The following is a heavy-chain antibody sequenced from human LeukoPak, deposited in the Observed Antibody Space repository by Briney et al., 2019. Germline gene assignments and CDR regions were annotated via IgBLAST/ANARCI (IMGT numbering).Heavy chain of an antibody. D-gene: IGHD4-17*01. J-gene: IGHJ4*02. Sequence: PSETLSLTCTVSGGSMSSSSYYWGWIRQPPGKGLGWIGSIYYSESTYQNPSLKCRVTISVDTSKNKFYLKLSSVTAADTAVYYCARIPTVIFFDYWGERDLVTVSS. V-gene: IGHV4-39*07. CDR3: ARIPTVIFFDY. CDR1: GGSMSSSSYY. CDR2: IYYSEST.